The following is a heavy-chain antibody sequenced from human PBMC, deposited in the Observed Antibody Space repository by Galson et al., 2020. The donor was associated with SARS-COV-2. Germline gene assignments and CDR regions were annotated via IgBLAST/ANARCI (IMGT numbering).Heavy chain of an antibody. CDR3: ARLERADLEGY. CDR2: IYPGDSDT. J-gene: IGHJ4*02. D-gene: IGHD3-3*01. V-gene: IGHV5-51*01. Sequence: GESLKISCKGSGYSFSSYWIGWVRQMPGKGLEWMGTIYPGDSDTTYSPAFQGQVTISADKSISTAYLQWSSLKASDTAMYYCARLERADLEGYWGQGTLVTVSS. CDR1: GYSFSSYW.